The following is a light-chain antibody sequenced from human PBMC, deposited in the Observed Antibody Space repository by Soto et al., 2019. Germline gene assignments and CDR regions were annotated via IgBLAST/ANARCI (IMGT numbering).Light chain of an antibody. Sequence: EIVMTQSPATLSVSPGERGTLSCRAGQSVSNNLAWYQQKPGQAPRLLIYGASTRATGIPARFSGSGSGTEFTLTISSLQSEDFAVYYCQQYNKWPWTFGQGTKVEIK. CDR3: QQYNKWPWT. CDR1: QSVSNN. J-gene: IGKJ1*01. CDR2: GAS. V-gene: IGKV3-15*01.